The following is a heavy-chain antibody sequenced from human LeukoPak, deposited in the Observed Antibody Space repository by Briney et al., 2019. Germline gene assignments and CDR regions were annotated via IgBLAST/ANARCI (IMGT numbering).Heavy chain of an antibody. CDR3: ARDRRDYDSSGYPDY. Sequence: ASVKVSCKASGDTFSSFAVSWVRQAPGQGLEWMGWISAYNGNTNYAQKLQGRVTMTTDTSTSTAYMELRSLRSDDTAVYYCARDRRDYDSSGYPDYWGQGTLVTVSS. V-gene: IGHV1-18*01. CDR1: GDTFSSFA. CDR2: ISAYNGNT. D-gene: IGHD3-22*01. J-gene: IGHJ4*02.